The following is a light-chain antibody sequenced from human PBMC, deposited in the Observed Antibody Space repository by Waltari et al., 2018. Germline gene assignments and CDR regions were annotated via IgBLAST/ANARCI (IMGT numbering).Light chain of an antibody. CDR1: QSVSSN. Sequence: EIVMTQSPATLSVSPGEKATLTCRTSQSVSSNLAWYQQKPGHAPRLLIYGASTMATVIPSRFSVSGSGTEFTLTISSLQSEDFAVYYCHQYNNWPRTFGQGTKVEIK. V-gene: IGKV3-15*01. CDR3: HQYNNWPRT. J-gene: IGKJ1*01. CDR2: GAS.